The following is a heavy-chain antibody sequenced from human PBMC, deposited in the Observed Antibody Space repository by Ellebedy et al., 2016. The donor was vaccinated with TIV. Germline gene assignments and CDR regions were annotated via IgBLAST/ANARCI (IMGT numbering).Heavy chain of an antibody. CDR2: ISGMSTYR. Sequence: PGGSLRLSCAASGFTFTSYGMHWVRQAPGKGLEWVTYISGMSTYRYSADSMRGRFTVSSDNIKNSVYLEMNSLRAEDTAVYYCARGEFNHGSGSSYSGEFDFWGRGTLVTVSS. CDR1: GFTFTSYG. CDR3: ARGEFNHGSGSSYSGEFDF. J-gene: IGHJ4*02. V-gene: IGHV3-21*06. D-gene: IGHD3-10*01.